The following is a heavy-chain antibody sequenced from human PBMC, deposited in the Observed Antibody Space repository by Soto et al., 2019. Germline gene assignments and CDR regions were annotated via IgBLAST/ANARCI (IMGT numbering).Heavy chain of an antibody. J-gene: IGHJ6*02. Sequence: PSQTLSLTCAISGDSVSSNSAAWNWIRQSPSRGLEWLGRTYYRSKWYNDYAVSVKSRITINPDTSKNQFSLQPNSVTPEDTAVYYCARVRASLWLAPPGGYYYYGMDVWGQGTTVTVSS. CDR3: ARVRASLWLAPPGGYYYYGMDV. CDR1: GDSVSSNSAA. CDR2: TYYRSKWYN. V-gene: IGHV6-1*01. D-gene: IGHD6-19*01.